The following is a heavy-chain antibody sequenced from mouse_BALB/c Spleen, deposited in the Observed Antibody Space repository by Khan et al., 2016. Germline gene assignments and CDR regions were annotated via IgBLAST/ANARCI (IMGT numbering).Heavy chain of an antibody. CDR3: ARWVEAMDY. CDR2: ISYSGTT. J-gene: IGHJ4*01. CDR1: GFSITSDYA. Sequence: EVQLQESGPGLVKPSQSLSLTCTVTGFSITSDYAWNWIRQFPGNKLEWMGYISYSGTTTYNPSLKSRISITRDTSKNQFFLQLNSVTTEDTATYYCARWVEAMDYWGQGTSVTVSS. D-gene: IGHD1-1*01. V-gene: IGHV3-2*02.